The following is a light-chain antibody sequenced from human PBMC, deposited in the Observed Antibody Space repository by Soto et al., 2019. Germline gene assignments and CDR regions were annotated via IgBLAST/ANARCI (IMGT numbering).Light chain of an antibody. V-gene: IGLV1-47*02. CDR3: ASWDDSLSGVV. J-gene: IGLJ3*02. Sequence: QSVLTQPPSASGSPGQRVSISCSGSSSNVGSNYVFWYQQVPGTAPKLLIFGNNKRPSGVPDRFSGSKTGTSASLAISGLHSEDEADYYCASWDDSLSGVVFGGGTKVTVL. CDR1: SSNVGSNY. CDR2: GNN.